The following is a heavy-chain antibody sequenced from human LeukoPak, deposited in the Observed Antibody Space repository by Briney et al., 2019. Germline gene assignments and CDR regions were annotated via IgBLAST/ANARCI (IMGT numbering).Heavy chain of an antibody. D-gene: IGHD2-2*01. CDR3: AGRYCSSTSCYYPGTYYYYGMDV. J-gene: IGHJ6*02. V-gene: IGHV4-34*01. CDR1: GGSFSGYY. Sequence: SETLSLTCAVYGGSFSGYYWSWIRQPPGKGLEWIGEINHRGSTNYNPSLKSRVTISVDTSKNQFSLKLSSVTATDTAVYYCAGRYCSSTSCYYPGTYYYYGMDVWGQGTTVTVSS. CDR2: INHRGST.